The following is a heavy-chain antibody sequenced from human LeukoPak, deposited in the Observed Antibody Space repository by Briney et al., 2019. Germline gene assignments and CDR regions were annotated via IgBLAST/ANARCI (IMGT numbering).Heavy chain of an antibody. V-gene: IGHV4-38-2*02. Sequence: ETLSLTCTVSGYSISSGYYWGWIRQPPGKGLEWIGGIYHSGSTYYNPSLKSRVTISVDTSKTQFSLKLSSVTAADTSVYYCASRTAGTLGWYFDLWGHGTLVTVSS. J-gene: IGHJ2*01. CDR2: IYHSGST. D-gene: IGHD6-19*01. CDR1: GYSISSGYY. CDR3: ASRTAGTLGWYFDL.